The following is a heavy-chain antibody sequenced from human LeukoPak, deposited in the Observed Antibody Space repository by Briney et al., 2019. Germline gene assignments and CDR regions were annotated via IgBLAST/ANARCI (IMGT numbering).Heavy chain of an antibody. V-gene: IGHV3-33*01. D-gene: IGHD6-19*01. Sequence: GGSLRLSCAASGFTFSSHGMHWVRQAPGKGLEWVAVIWYDGSNKFYADSVRGRFTNSRDNSKNTLHVQMNSLRAEDTAVYYCARGRCIGWYDAFDIWGQGTMVTVSS. CDR2: IWYDGSNK. CDR3: ARGRCIGWYDAFDI. J-gene: IGHJ3*02. CDR1: GFTFSSHG.